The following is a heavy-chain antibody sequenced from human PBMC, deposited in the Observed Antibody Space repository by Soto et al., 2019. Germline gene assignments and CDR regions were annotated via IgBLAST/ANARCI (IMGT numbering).Heavy chain of an antibody. D-gene: IGHD6-19*01. V-gene: IGHV1-69*13. CDR2: IIPIFGTA. CDR1: GGTFSSYA. J-gene: IGHJ4*02. CDR3: ARETGYSSGWYFDY. Sequence: ASVKVSCNASGGTFSSYAISWVRQAPGQGLEWMGGIIPIFGTANYAQKFQGRVTITADESTSTAYMELSSLRSEDTAVYYCARETGYSSGWYFDYWGQGTLVTVSS.